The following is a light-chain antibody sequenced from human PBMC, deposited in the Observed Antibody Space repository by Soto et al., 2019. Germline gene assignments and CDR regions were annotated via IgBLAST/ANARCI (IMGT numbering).Light chain of an antibody. CDR3: QSYDSSLSAVV. Sequence: QSVLTQPPSVSGAPGQRVTISRTGSSSNIGAGSDVHWYQQLPGSAPKLLIYGNSNRPSGVPDRFSGSKSGTSASLAITGLQAEDEADYYCQSYDSSLSAVVFGGGTKVTVL. CDR1: SSNIGAGSD. V-gene: IGLV1-40*01. CDR2: GNS. J-gene: IGLJ3*02.